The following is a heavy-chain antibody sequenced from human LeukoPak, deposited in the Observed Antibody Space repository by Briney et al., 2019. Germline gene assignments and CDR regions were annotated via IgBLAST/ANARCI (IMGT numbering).Heavy chain of an antibody. Sequence: GGSLRLSRAASGFTFSSYAMHWVRQAPGKGLEWVAVISYDGSNKYYADSVKGRFTISRDNSKNTLYLQMNSLRAEDTAVYYCARTMLPYYFDYWGQGTLVTVSS. CDR2: ISYDGSNK. D-gene: IGHD4/OR15-4a*01. CDR1: GFTFSSYA. CDR3: ARTMLPYYFDY. V-gene: IGHV3-30*14. J-gene: IGHJ4*02.